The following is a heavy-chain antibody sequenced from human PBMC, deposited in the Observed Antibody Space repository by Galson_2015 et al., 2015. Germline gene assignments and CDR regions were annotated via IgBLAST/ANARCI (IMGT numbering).Heavy chain of an antibody. CDR3: ATVTKPLRYFDS. J-gene: IGHJ4*02. V-gene: IGHV3-53*01. CDR1: GFTFSSDA. D-gene: IGHD3-9*01. CDR2: IYSGGST. Sequence: SLRLSCAASGFTFSSDAMNWVRQAPGKGLEWLSIIYSGGSTYYADSVKGRFAISRDNSKNTLDLQMNSLRAEDTAVYYCATVTKPLRYFDSWGQGTLVTVSS.